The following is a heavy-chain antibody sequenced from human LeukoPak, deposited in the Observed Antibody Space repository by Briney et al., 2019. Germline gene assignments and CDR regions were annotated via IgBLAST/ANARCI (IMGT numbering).Heavy chain of an antibody. CDR3: ARDFLRQPLRFLEWLELDYYGMDV. CDR1: GYTFTSYG. CDR2: ISAYNGNT. V-gene: IGHV1-18*01. D-gene: IGHD3-3*01. Sequence: ASVKVSCKASGYTFTSYGISWVRQAPGQGLEWMGWISAYNGNTNYAQKLQGRVTMTTDTSTSTAYMELRSLRSDDAAVYYCARDFLRQPLRFLEWLELDYYGMDVWGQGTTVTVSS. J-gene: IGHJ6*02.